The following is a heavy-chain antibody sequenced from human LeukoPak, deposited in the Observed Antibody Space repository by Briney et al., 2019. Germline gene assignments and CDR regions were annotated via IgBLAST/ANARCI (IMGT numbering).Heavy chain of an antibody. J-gene: IGHJ5*02. CDR2: ISGSGGST. Sequence: GGTLRLSCAASGFTFSSYGMSWVRQAPGKGLEWVSAISGSGGSTYYADSVKGRFTISRDNSKNTLYLQMNSLRAEDTAVYYCAKVAIAAAGTEWFDPWGQGTLVTVSS. CDR1: GFTFSSYG. CDR3: AKVAIAAAGTEWFDP. V-gene: IGHV3-23*01. D-gene: IGHD6-13*01.